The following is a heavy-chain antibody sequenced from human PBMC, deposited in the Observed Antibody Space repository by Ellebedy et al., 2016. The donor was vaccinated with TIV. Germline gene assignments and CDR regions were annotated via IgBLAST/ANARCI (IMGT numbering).Heavy chain of an antibody. J-gene: IGHJ4*02. CDR3: AKAGPLGHLGSSDY. CDR2: TRFDGRNK. Sequence: GESLKISCAASGFIFSNYDMHWVRQAPGKGLEWVAYTRFDGRNKYYADSVKGRFNISRNNSQNTLYLQMNSLSVEDTAVYFCAKAGPLGHLGSSDYWGQGTLVTVSS. CDR1: GFIFSNYD. V-gene: IGHV3-30*02. D-gene: IGHD3-16*01.